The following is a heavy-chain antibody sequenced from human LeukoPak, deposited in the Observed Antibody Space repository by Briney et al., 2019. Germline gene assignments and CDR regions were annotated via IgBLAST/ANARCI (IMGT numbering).Heavy chain of an antibody. D-gene: IGHD3-22*01. CDR2: IYTSGST. J-gene: IGHJ4*02. V-gene: IGHV4-4*07. CDR3: ARGQAGADYYDRSGYYRGSYFDN. CDR1: GGSISSYY. Sequence: SETLSLTCTVSGGSISSYYWSWIRQPAGKGLEWIGRIYTSGSTNYNPSLKSRVTMSVDTSKNQFSLKLSSVTAADTAVYYCARGQAGADYYDRSGYYRGSYFDNWGQGTLVTVSS.